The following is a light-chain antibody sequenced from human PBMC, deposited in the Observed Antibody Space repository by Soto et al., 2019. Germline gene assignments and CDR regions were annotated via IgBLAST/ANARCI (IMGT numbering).Light chain of an antibody. CDR2: DVS. CDR3: CSYAGSYTWV. Sequence: QSALTQPRSVSGSPGQSVTISCTGTSRDVGGYNYVSWYHQHPGKAPKLIIYDVSKRPSGVPDRFSGSKSANTASLIISGLQAEDEADYYCCSYAGSYTWVFGGGTKLTVL. V-gene: IGLV2-11*01. J-gene: IGLJ3*02. CDR1: SRDVGGYNY.